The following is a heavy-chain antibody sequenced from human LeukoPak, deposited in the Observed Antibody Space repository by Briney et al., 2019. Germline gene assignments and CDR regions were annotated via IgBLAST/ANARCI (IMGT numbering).Heavy chain of an antibody. J-gene: IGHJ4*02. CDR1: VFSLSTSGVG. D-gene: IGHD1-1*01. Sequence: SGPTLVNPTQTLTLTCPFSVFSLSTSGVGVGWIRQPPGKALEWLALIYWDDDKRYSPSLKSRLTITMDTSKNQVVLTMTNMDPVDTATYYCAHVTTGPHQNLFDYWGQGTLVTVSS. CDR2: IYWDDDK. CDR3: AHVTTGPHQNLFDY. V-gene: IGHV2-5*02.